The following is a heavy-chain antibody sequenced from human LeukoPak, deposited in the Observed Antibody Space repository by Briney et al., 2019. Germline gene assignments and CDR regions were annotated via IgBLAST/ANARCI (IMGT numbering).Heavy chain of an antibody. V-gene: IGHV3-33*06. CDR2: IWYDGSNK. Sequence: GRSLRLSCAASGFTFSSYGMHWVRQAPGKGLEWVAVIWYDGSNKYYADSVKGRFTISRDNSKNTLYLQMNSLRAEDTAVYYCAKDGIGHCSSTSCYAWAYFDYWGQGTLVTVSS. CDR3: AKDGIGHCSSTSCYAWAYFDY. J-gene: IGHJ4*02. CDR1: GFTFSSYG. D-gene: IGHD2-2*01.